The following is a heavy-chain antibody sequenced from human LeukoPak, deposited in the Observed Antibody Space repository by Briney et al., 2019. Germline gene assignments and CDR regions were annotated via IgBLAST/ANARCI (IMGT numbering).Heavy chain of an antibody. D-gene: IGHD3-22*01. V-gene: IGHV1-69*05. CDR2: IIPIFGTA. J-gene: IGHJ3*02. Sequence: SVKVSCKASGATFSSYAISWVRQAPGQGLEWMGGIIPIFGTANYAQKFQGRVTITTDESTSTAYMELSSLRSEGTAVYYCARDSGYYYDSSGYYPDAFDIWGQGTMVTVSS. CDR3: ARDSGYYYDSSGYYPDAFDI. CDR1: GATFSSYA.